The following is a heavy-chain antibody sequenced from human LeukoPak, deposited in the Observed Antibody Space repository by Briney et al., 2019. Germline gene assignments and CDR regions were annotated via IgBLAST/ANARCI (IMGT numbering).Heavy chain of an antibody. CDR1: GYTFTGYY. V-gene: IGHV1-2*02. J-gene: IGHJ5*02. CDR2: INPNSGGT. D-gene: IGHD3-10*01. Sequence: ASVKVSCKASGYTFTGYYMDWVRQAPGPGLEWMGWINPNSGGTNYAQKFQVRVTMTRDTSISTDYMELRRLRSDDTAVYYCAGARMVRGVRHLCDPWGGGTLVSVSS. CDR3: AGARMVRGVRHLCDP.